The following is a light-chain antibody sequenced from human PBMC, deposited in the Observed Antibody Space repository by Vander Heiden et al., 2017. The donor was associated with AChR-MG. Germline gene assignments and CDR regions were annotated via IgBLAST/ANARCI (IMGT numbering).Light chain of an antibody. CDR1: QYIENY. CDR3: QQVFDTPLS. Sequence: EIVLTQSPDTLSLSPGERATLSCRASQYIENYLAWYQHKPGQSPRLLIYAASSRASGIPDRFSATGSGTDFALTISRLEPEDFAVYYCQQVFDTPLSFGGGTKVEIK. J-gene: IGKJ4*01. CDR2: AAS. V-gene: IGKV3-11*01.